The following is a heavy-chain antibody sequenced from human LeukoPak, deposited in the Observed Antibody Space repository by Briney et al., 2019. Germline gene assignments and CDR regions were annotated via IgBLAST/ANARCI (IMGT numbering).Heavy chain of an antibody. CDR3: ARDRYSSSTPNY. Sequence: GGSLRLSCAASGFTFSSYEMNWVRQAPGKGLEWVSYISSSGSTIYYADSVKGRFTISRDNAKNSLYLQMNSLRAEDTAVYYCARDRYSSSTPNYWGQGTLVTVSS. CDR1: GFTFSSYE. CDR2: ISSSGSTI. V-gene: IGHV3-48*03. J-gene: IGHJ4*02. D-gene: IGHD6-13*01.